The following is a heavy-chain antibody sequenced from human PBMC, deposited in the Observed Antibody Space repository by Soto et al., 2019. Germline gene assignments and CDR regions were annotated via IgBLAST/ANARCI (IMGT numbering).Heavy chain of an antibody. CDR2: IYYSGST. J-gene: IGHJ4*02. Sequence: SVDNDGSWIRQNPGKGLEWIGYIYYSGSTNYNPSLKSRVTISVDTSKNQFSLKLSSVTAADTAVYYCERVVARVLDYRGQATLV. CDR3: ERVVARVLDY. V-gene: IGHV4-61*08. CDR1: SVDND.